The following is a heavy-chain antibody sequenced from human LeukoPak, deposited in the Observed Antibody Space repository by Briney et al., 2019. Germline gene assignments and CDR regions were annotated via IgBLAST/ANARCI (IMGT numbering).Heavy chain of an antibody. CDR2: IYYSGST. CDR1: GGSISSYY. CDR3: ARDRGPYDSSGYLGY. D-gene: IGHD3-22*01. V-gene: IGHV4-59*01. J-gene: IGHJ4*02. Sequence: SETLSLTCTVSGGSISSYYWSWIRQPPGRGLEWIGYIYYSGSTNYNPSLKSRVTISVDTSKNQFSLKLSSLTAADTAVYYCARDRGPYDSSGYLGYWGQGTLATVSS.